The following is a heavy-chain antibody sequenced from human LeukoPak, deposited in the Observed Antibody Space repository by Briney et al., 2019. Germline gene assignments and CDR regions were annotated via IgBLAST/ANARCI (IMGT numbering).Heavy chain of an antibody. CDR3: ARGEDGYNGSYFDY. CDR1: GSSISGYY. D-gene: IGHD5-24*01. CDR2: IYITGST. Sequence: SETLSLTCSVSGSSISGYYWNWIRQPAGKGLEWIGRIYITGSTNYNPSLKSRVTISVDTSKNQFSLRLSSVTAADTAVYYCARGEDGYNGSYFDYWGQGTLVTVSS. V-gene: IGHV4-4*07. J-gene: IGHJ4*02.